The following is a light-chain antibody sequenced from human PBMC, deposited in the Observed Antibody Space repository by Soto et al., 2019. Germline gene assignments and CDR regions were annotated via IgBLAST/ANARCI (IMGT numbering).Light chain of an antibody. CDR3: QQGFSLPYT. CDR2: AAS. CDR1: QSISSS. Sequence: DIQMTQSPSSLSASVGDRVTIICRASQSISSSLTWYQQKPGKAPKLLIYAASSLQSGVPSRFTGSGSATDFTLTISSLQPEDFARYFCQQGFSLPYTFGQGTELEI. J-gene: IGKJ2*01. V-gene: IGKV1-39*01.